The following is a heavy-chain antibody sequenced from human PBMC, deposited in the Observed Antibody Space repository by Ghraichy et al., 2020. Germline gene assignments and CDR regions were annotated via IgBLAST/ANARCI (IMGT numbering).Heavy chain of an antibody. Sequence: SETLSLTCTVSGGSISTYYWSWIRQPPGKGLEWIGYIYYSGSTNYNPSLKSRVTMSIDTSKNQFSLRLTSVTAADTAVYYCATNRAWTSTWYDPFDYWGQGTLVTVSS. J-gene: IGHJ4*02. D-gene: IGHD6-13*01. CDR3: ATNRAWTSTWYDPFDY. CDR2: IYYSGST. V-gene: IGHV4-59*08. CDR1: GGSISTYY.